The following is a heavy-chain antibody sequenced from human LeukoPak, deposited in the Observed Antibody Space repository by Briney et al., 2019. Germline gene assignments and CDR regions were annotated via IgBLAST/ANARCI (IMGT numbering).Heavy chain of an antibody. CDR1: GGSFSGYF. D-gene: IGHD1/OR15-1a*01. V-gene: IGHV4-34*01. Sequence: SETLSLTCAVYGGSFSGYFWSWIRQPPGKGLEWIGEINHSGSANYNPPLKSRVTVSVDTSKNQFSLKLSSVTAADTAVYFCARHGGTVAINDAFDIWGQGTMVTVSS. CDR2: INHSGSA. CDR3: ARHGGTVAINDAFDI. J-gene: IGHJ3*02.